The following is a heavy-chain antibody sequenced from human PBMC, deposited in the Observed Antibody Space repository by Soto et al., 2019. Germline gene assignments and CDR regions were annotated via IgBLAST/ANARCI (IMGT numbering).Heavy chain of an antibody. CDR3: ARETRPKYYYDSSGYYLDAFDI. CDR1: GYTFTSYG. J-gene: IGHJ3*02. D-gene: IGHD3-22*01. V-gene: IGHV1-18*01. CDR2: ISAYNGNT. Sequence: ASVKVSCKASGYTFTSYGISWVRQAPGQGLEWMGWISAYNGNTNYAQKLQGRVTMTTDTSTSTAYMELRSLRSDDTAVYYCARETRPKYYYDSSGYYLDAFDIWG.